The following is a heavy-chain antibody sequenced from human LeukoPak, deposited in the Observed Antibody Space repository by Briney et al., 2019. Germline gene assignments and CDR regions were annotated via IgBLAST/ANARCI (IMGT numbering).Heavy chain of an antibody. D-gene: IGHD3-10*01. J-gene: IGHJ3*02. CDR3: ARGGPSMVRAVIPFDI. CDR2: INPHSGGT. V-gene: IGHV1-2*02. CDR1: GYTFTDYY. Sequence: ASVKVSCKTSGYTFTDYYMHWVRQAPGQGLEWMGWINPHSGGTYYAQKFQGRVTMTRDSSTSTAYMELSNLRSDDTAVYYCARGGPSMVRAVIPFDIWGQGTMVTVSS.